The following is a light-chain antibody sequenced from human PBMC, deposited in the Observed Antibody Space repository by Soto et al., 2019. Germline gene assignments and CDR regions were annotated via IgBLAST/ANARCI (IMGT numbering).Light chain of an antibody. Sequence: QSVLTQSSSASASLGSSVKLTCTLSSGHSSNIIAWHQQQPGKAPRYLMRVEGSGSYTKGSGVPDRFSGSSSGADRYLTISNLRFEDDADYYCEAWDTYSRVFGGGTKVTVL. V-gene: IGLV4-60*02. CDR2: VEGSGSY. CDR1: SGHSSNI. CDR3: EAWDTYSRV. J-gene: IGLJ3*02.